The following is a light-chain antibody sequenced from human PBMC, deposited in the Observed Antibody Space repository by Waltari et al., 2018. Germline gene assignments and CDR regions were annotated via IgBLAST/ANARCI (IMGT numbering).Light chain of an antibody. V-gene: IGLV2-14*03. J-gene: IGLJ3*02. CDR1: RRDVGNYNS. Sequence: QSALTQPASVSGSPGQSITISCPGIRRDVGNYNSVSWYQQHPGKAPKLVIYDVSDRPSGISNRFSGSKSGSTASLTISGLQVEDEADYYCSSYISHNSRMFGGGTKLTVL. CDR3: SSYISHNSRM. CDR2: DVS.